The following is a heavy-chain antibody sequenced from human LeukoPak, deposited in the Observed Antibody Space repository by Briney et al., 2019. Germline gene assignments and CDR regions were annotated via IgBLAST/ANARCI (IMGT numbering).Heavy chain of an antibody. V-gene: IGHV3-74*01. D-gene: IGHD1-1*01. CDR3: ARDLGTATPLDP. Sequence: GGSLRLSCAASGFTFSNYWMHWVRQAPGKGPVWASRITSDGTDTGYAASVKGRFTMSRDNAKNTVYLQMNSLSAEDTGVYYCARDLGTATPLDPWGQGTLVSVSS. CDR1: GFTFSNYW. CDR2: ITSDGTDT. J-gene: IGHJ5*02.